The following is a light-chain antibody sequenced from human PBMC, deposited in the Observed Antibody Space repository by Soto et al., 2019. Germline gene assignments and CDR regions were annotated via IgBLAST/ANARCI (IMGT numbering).Light chain of an antibody. CDR2: QDY. CDR3: QAWDSSTAAYV. CDR1: KLGNKY. J-gene: IGLJ1*01. V-gene: IGLV3-1*01. Sequence: SYELTQPPSVSVSPGQTASITCSGAKLGNKYACWYQQKPGQSPVLVIYQDYKRPSGIPERFSGSNSGNTATLTISGTQAMDEADYYCQAWDSSTAAYVFGTGTKLTVL.